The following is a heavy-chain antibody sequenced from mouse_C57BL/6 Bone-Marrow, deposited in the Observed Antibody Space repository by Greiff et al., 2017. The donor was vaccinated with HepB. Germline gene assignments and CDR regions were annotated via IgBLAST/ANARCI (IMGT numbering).Heavy chain of an antibody. J-gene: IGHJ1*03. CDR1: GYTFTSYW. D-gene: IGHD1-1*01. CDR2: INPSNGGT. Sequence: QVQLQQPGPELVKPGASVKLSCKASGYTFTSYWMHWVTQRPGQGLEWIGNINPSNGGTNYNEKLKSKATLTVDKSSSTAYMQLSSLTSEDSAVYYCARRDYGSSYGWYFDVWGTGTTVTVSS. V-gene: IGHV1-53*01. CDR3: ARRDYGSSYGWYFDV.